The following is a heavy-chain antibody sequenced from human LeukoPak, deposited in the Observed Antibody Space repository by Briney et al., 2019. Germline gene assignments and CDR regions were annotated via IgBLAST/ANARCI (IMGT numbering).Heavy chain of an antibody. CDR2: ISYDGSNK. Sequence: GRSLRLSCAASGFTFSSYGMHWVRQAPGKGLEWVAVISYDGSNKYYADSVTGRFTISRDNSKNTLYLQMNSLRAEDTAVYHCAKDPSPFLSDDYGDPGYFDYWGQGTLVTVSS. D-gene: IGHD4-17*01. J-gene: IGHJ4*02. CDR3: AKDPSPFLSDDYGDPGYFDY. V-gene: IGHV3-30*18. CDR1: GFTFSSYG.